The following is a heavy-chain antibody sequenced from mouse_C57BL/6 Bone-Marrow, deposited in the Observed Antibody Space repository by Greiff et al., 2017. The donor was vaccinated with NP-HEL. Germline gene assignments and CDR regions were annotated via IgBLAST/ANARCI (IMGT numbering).Heavy chain of an antibody. J-gene: IGHJ3*01. CDR1: GYSITSGYY. CDR2: ISYDGSN. Sequence: DVKLVESGPGLVKPSQSLSLTCSVTGYSITSGYYWNWIRQFPGNKLEWMGYISYDGSNNYNPSLKNRISITRDTSKNQFFLKLNSVTTEDTATYYCAYYGWFAYWGQGTLVTVSA. D-gene: IGHD1-1*01. CDR3: AYYGWFAY. V-gene: IGHV3-6*01.